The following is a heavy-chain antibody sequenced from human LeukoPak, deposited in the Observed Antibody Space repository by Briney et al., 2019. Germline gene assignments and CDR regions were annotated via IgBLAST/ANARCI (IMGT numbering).Heavy chain of an antibody. Sequence: GGSLRLSCAASGFTFSNYSINWVRQAPGKGLEWVSSISGSSSYIYYADSVKGRFTISRDNAKNSLYLRMNSLRAEDTAVYYCARLEGYCSGGSCYYYYGMDVWGKGTTVTVSS. CDR1: GFTFSNYS. CDR3: ARLEGYCSGGSCYYYYGMDV. V-gene: IGHV3-21*01. D-gene: IGHD2-15*01. J-gene: IGHJ6*04. CDR2: ISGSSSYI.